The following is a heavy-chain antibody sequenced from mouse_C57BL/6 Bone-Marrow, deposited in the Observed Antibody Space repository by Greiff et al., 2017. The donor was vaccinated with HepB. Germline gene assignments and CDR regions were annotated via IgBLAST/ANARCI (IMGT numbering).Heavy chain of an antibody. D-gene: IGHD2-5*01. CDR1: GYTFTSYW. CDR2: INPSNGGT. J-gene: IGHJ4*01. Sequence: QVQLKESGTELVKPGASVKLSCKASGYTFTSYWMHWVKQRPGQGLEWIGNINPSNGGTNYNEKFKSKATLTVDKSSSTAYMQLSSLTSEDSAVYYCAIPSNPYYAMDYWGQGTSVTVSS. CDR3: AIPSNPYYAMDY. V-gene: IGHV1-53*01.